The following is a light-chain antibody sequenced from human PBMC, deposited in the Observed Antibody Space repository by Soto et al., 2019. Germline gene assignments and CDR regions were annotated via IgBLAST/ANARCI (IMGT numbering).Light chain of an antibody. J-gene: IGKJ1*01. CDR3: QQCYSSPRT. CDR2: AAS. V-gene: IGKV1-39*01. Sequence: DIQMTQSPSTLSASVGDRVTITCRASRSITTYVNWYQQKLGKAPTLLIYAASSLQSGVPSRFSGSGSGTDLTLTMSSLQPQDFATYFCQQCYSSPRTFGQGTKVQI. CDR1: RSITTY.